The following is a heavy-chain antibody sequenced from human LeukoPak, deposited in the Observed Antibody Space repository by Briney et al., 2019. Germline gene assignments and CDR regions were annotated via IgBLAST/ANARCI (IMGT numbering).Heavy chain of an antibody. D-gene: IGHD6-19*01. CDR1: GFIFSSYG. J-gene: IGHJ4*02. CDR3: ARRGSYSSGYYAYYFDY. Sequence: PGGSLRLSCAASGFIFSSYGMHWVRQAPGKGLEWVAFIRYDGSKKYYADSVKGRFTISRDNSKNTLYLQMNSLRAEDTAVYYCARRGSYSSGYYAYYFDYWSQGTLVTVSS. V-gene: IGHV3-30*02. CDR2: IRYDGSKK.